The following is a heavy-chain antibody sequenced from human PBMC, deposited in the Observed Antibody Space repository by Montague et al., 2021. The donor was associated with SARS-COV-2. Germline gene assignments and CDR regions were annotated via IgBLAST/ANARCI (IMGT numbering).Heavy chain of an antibody. CDR3: ARDHQFYDVLTAYFPSNYYHNYYGMDV. D-gene: IGHD3-9*01. CDR2: ISYDRTYK. Sequence: SLRLSCAASGFTFSSYPMHWVRQAPGKGLEWVAVISYDRTYKYYADSVKGRFTISRDNSKNTLYLQLNSLRAEDTAVYFCARDHQFYDVLTAYFPSNYYHNYYGMDVWGQGTTVTVSS. CDR1: GFTFSSYP. V-gene: IGHV3-30-3*01. J-gene: IGHJ6*02.